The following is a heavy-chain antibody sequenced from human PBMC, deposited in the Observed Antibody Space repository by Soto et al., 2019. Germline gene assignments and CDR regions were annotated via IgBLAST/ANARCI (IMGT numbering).Heavy chain of an antibody. Sequence: QITLKESGPTLVKPTQTLTLTCTFSGFSLSTSGVGVGWIRQPPGKALEWLAIIYWDDDKRYSPSLNSRLTITKDTSKNQVVLTLTNMDPVDTATYYCAHRSFVGNSFDYCGQGTLVTVAS. CDR3: AHRSFVGNSFDY. CDR2: IYWDDDK. V-gene: IGHV2-5*02. J-gene: IGHJ5*01. D-gene: IGHD3-16*02. CDR1: GFSLSTSGVG.